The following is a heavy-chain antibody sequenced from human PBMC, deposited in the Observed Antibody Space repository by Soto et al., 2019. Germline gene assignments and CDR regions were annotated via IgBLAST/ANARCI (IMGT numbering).Heavy chain of an antibody. CDR2: IEWDDEK. V-gene: IGHV2-70*12. CDR1: GFSLSTSGMC. Sequence: SGPTLVNPTQTLTLTCTVSGFSLSTSGMCVNWIRQPPGKALEWLALIEWDDEKFFSTSLKTRLTISKDTSKNQVVLTMTNMDPVDTATYYCAHVVVAGYTPDYWGQGTLVTVSS. CDR3: AHVVVAGYTPDY. D-gene: IGHD2-15*01. J-gene: IGHJ4*02.